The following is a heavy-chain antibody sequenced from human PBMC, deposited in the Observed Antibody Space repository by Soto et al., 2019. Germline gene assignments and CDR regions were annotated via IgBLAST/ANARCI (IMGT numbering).Heavy chain of an antibody. V-gene: IGHV4-4*02. CDR2: IYHSGST. D-gene: IGHD2-15*01. J-gene: IGHJ3*02. CDR1: GVSINSANW. CDR3: ARYCGGGSCYLGAFDI. Sequence: QMQLQESGPGLVKPSGTLSLTCTVSGVSINSANWWTWVRQSPGKGLEWIGEIYHSGSTNFNPSFKSRVTISVDNSKNQFYLELTSVTAADTAVYYCARYCGGGSCYLGAFDIWGQGTMVTVSS.